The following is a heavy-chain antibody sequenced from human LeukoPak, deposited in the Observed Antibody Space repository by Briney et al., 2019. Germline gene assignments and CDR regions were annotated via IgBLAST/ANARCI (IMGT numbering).Heavy chain of an antibody. CDR2: ISSSGGTI. V-gene: IGHV3-48*03. Sequence: GGSLRLSCAASGFTFSSYEMNWVRQAPGKGLEWVSYISSSGGTIYYADSMKGRFTISRDNAKNSLYLQMNSLRAEDTAVYYCARDDTKRILLGYWGQGTLVTVSS. J-gene: IGHJ4*02. CDR3: ARDDTKRILLGY. D-gene: IGHD5-18*01. CDR1: GFTFSSYE.